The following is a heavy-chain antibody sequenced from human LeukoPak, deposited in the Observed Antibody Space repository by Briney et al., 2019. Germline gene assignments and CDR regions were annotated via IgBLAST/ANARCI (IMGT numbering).Heavy chain of an antibody. CDR1: GFTVSSNY. D-gene: IGHD5-24*01. CDR3: AKDWRDGYNFCDY. CDR2: IYTGGST. Sequence: GSLRLSCAASGFTVSSNYMSWVRQAPGKGPEWVSVIYTGGSTYYADSVRGRFTISRDNSKNTLYLQMNSLRAEDTAVYYCAKDWRDGYNFCDYWGQGTLVAVSS. J-gene: IGHJ4*02. V-gene: IGHV3-53*05.